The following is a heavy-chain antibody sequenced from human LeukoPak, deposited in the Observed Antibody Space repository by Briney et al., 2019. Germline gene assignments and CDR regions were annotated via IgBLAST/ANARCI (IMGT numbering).Heavy chain of an antibody. J-gene: IGHJ6*02. Sequence: PGGSLRLSCAASGFTFNNYGFHWVRQAPGKGLEWVAVIWYDGSTKYYADSVKGRFTISRDNSKNTVYLQMNSLRAVDTALYYCANNGVSPNYYYGMGVWGQGTTVTVSS. CDR1: GFTFNNYG. D-gene: IGHD2-8*01. CDR3: ANNGVSPNYYYGMGV. V-gene: IGHV3-33*06. CDR2: IWYDGSTK.